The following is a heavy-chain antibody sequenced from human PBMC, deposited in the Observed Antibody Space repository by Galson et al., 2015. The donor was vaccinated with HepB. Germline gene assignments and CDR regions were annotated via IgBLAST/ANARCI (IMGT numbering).Heavy chain of an antibody. J-gene: IGHJ4*02. CDR1: GFTFSSYG. Sequence: SLRLSCAASGFTFSSYGMHWVRQAPGKGLEWVAVIWYDGSNKYYADSVKGRFTISRDNSKNTLYLQMNSLRAEDTAVYYCARPLGDDSSGYLWYWGQGTLVTVSS. CDR2: IWYDGSNK. V-gene: IGHV3-33*08. D-gene: IGHD3-22*01. CDR3: ARPLGDDSSGYLWY.